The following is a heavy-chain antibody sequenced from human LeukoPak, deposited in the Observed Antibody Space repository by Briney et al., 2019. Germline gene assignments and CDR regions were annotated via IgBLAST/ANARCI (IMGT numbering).Heavy chain of an antibody. CDR3: ARLYSAYEFDY. CDR2: IYYGENT. J-gene: IGHJ4*02. CDR1: GGSISSYF. V-gene: IGHV4-59*01. Sequence: SETLSLTCTVSGGSISSYFWSWIRQPPGKGPEWIGYIYYGENTNYNPSLKSRVTMSLATSKNQFSLKLSSVTAADTAVYYCARLYSAYEFDYWGQGTLVTVSS. D-gene: IGHD5-12*01.